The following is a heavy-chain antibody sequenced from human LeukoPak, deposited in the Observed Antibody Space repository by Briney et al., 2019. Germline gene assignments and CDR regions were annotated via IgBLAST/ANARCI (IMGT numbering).Heavy chain of an antibody. CDR3: ARPSTKYSSSSGYFQH. V-gene: IGHV4-39*01. CDR2: IYYSGSA. J-gene: IGHJ1*01. D-gene: IGHD6-6*01. CDR1: GGSISCSSYN. Sequence: PSETLSLTCTVSGGSISCSSYNWGWIRQPPGKGLEWIGSIYYSGSAYYNPSLKSRVTISVDTSKNQFSLKLSSVTAADTAVYYCARPSTKYSSSSGYFQHWGQGTLVTVSS.